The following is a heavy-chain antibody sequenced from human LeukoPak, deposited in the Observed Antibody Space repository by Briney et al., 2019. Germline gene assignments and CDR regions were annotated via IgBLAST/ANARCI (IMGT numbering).Heavy chain of an antibody. J-gene: IGHJ6*03. D-gene: IGHD6-13*01. CDR2: IYYSGST. V-gene: IGHV4-59*01. CDR1: GGSISSYY. Sequence: SETLSLTCTVSGGSISSYYWSWIRQPPGEGLEWIGYIYYSGSTNYNPSLKSRVTISVDTSKNQFSLKLSSVTAADTAVYYCARLYGHSSSWYPLNYYYYYMDVWGKGTTVTVSS. CDR3: ARLYGHSSSWYPLNYYYYYMDV.